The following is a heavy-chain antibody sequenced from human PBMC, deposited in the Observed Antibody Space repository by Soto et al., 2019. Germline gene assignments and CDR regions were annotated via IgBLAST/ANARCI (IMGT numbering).Heavy chain of an antibody. V-gene: IGHV4-39*01. D-gene: IGHD7-27*01. CDR3: ARHVNPWAQGAFDI. Sequence: QLQLQESGPGLVKPSETLSLTCTVSGGSISSSSYYWGWIRQPPGKGLEWIGNIYYSGSTYYNPSLKSRVTISVDTSNNQFSLKLSSVTAADTAVYYCARHVNPWAQGAFDIWGQGTMVTVSS. CDR2: IYYSGST. J-gene: IGHJ3*02. CDR1: GGSISSSSYY.